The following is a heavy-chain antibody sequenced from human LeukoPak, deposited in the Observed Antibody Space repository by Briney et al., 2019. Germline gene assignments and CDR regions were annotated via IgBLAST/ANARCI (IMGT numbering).Heavy chain of an antibody. J-gene: IGHJ5*02. V-gene: IGHV3-48*04. CDR1: GFTFSSYA. CDR3: ARDSSGYFHWFDP. D-gene: IGHD3-22*01. CDR2: ISSSSII. Sequence: PGGSLRLSCAASGFTFSSYAMNWVRQAPGKGLEWVSYISSSSIIYYADSVKGRFTIPRDNAKNSLYLQMNSLRAEDTAVYYCARDSSGYFHWFDPWGQGTLVTVSS.